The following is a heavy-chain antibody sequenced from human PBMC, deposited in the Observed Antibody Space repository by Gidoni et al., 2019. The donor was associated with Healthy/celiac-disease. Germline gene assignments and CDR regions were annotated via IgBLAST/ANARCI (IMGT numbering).Heavy chain of an antibody. J-gene: IGHJ6*02. CDR2: IYSGGST. CDR1: GFPVSSNY. Sequence: EVQLVESGGGLFQPGGSLRLSCAASGFPVSSNYMRLFRQAPGTGLEWVSVIYSGGSTYYADSEKGRFTISRDNTKNTLYLQMNSLRAEDTAVYYWASPYSGYSYGLHMDVWGQGTTVTVSS. V-gene: IGHV3-66*02. CDR3: ASPYSGYSYGLHMDV. D-gene: IGHD5-18*01.